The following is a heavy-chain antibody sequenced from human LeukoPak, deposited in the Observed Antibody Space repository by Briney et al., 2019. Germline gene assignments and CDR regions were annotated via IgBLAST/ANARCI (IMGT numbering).Heavy chain of an antibody. J-gene: IGHJ3*01. Sequence: AAVKVSCKAAGYSFTTFHMNWVRQAPGQGPEWIGWVNPYNGNTGFAQKFQGRVTITQNSSVTTVYMELSSLTSEDTAVYYCARRGLVAGIYDLVYGFDLWGQGTMVTVSS. CDR3: ARRGLVAGIYDLVYGFDL. CDR1: GYSFTTFH. V-gene: IGHV1-8*03. D-gene: IGHD3/OR15-3a*01. CDR2: VNPYNGNT.